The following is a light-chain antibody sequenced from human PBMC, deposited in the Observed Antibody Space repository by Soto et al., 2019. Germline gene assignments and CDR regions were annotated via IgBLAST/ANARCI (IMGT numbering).Light chain of an antibody. V-gene: IGLV1-51*01. CDR3: GTWDSSLSAFYV. J-gene: IGLJ1*01. CDR2: DNN. Sequence: QSVLTQPPSVSAAPGQKVTISCSGSSSNIGNNYVSWYQQLPGTAPKLLIYDNNKRPSGIPDGFSGSKSGTSATLGITGLQTGDEADYYCGTWDSSLSAFYVFGTGTKVTVL. CDR1: SSNIGNNY.